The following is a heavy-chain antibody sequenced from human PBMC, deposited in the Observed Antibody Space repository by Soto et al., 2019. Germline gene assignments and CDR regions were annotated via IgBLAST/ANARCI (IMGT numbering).Heavy chain of an antibody. J-gene: IGHJ4*02. V-gene: IGHV4-59*08. Sequence: QVQLQESGPGLVKPSETLSLTCTVSGGSISPYYWSWIRQPPGKGLEWIGYIYSFGRTNYTASLKGRVSMSGDTSKNQVSLKLTSVTAADTAVYFCARHVSTVCRLDYWGLGTLVTVSS. D-gene: IGHD4-17*01. CDR1: GGSISPYY. CDR2: IYSFGRT. CDR3: ARHVSTVCRLDY.